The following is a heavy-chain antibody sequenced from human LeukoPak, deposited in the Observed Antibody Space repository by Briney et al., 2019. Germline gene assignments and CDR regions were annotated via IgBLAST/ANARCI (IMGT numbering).Heavy chain of an antibody. Sequence: GGSLRLSCAASGFTFSSYSMNWVRQAPGKGLEWVSYISSSSSTIYYADSVKGRFTISRDNAKNSLYLQMNSLRAEDTAVYYCARDRTREKINWFDPWGQGTLVTVSS. CDR1: GFTFSSYS. D-gene: IGHD1-14*01. V-gene: IGHV3-48*01. J-gene: IGHJ5*02. CDR2: ISSSSSTI. CDR3: ARDRTREKINWFDP.